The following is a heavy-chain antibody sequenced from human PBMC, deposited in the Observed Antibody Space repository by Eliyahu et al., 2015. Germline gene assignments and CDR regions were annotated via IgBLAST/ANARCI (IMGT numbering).Heavy chain of an antibody. Sequence: QITLKESGPTLVKPTQTLTLTCTFSGFSLSTSGVGVGWIRQPPGKALEWLALIYWDDDKRYSPSLKSRLTITKDTSKNQVVLTMTNMDPVDTATYYCAHLYYYDSSGYYPDSPYFDYWGQGTLVTVSS. J-gene: IGHJ4*02. CDR2: IYWDDDK. CDR3: AHLYYYDSSGYYPDSPYFDY. V-gene: IGHV2-5*02. D-gene: IGHD3-22*01. CDR1: GFSLSTSGVG.